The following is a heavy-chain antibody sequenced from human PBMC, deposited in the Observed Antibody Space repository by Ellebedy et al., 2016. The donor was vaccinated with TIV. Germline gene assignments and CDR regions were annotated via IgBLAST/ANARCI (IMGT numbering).Heavy chain of an antibody. V-gene: IGHV4-34*01. CDR1: GFSFSSQW. CDR2: INHSGST. CDR3: SRGVTDQN. D-gene: IGHD2-21*02. Sequence: ESLKISCAASGFSFSSQWRSWIRQPPGKGLEWIGEINHSGSTNYNSSLQSRVTISLDTSKNQFSLKLRSVTAADTAVYYCSRGVTDQNWGQGILVTVSS. J-gene: IGHJ4*02.